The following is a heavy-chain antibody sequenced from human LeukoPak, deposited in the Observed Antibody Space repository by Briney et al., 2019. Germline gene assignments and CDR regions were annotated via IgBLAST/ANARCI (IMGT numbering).Heavy chain of an antibody. CDR3: ARDRAYSSSWSTYYYYYYGMDV. D-gene: IGHD6-13*01. CDR1: GFIFSSYA. V-gene: IGHV3-30-3*01. CDR2: ISYDGSNK. Sequence: PGGSLRLSCAASGFIFSSYAMHWVRQAPGKGLEWVAVISYDGSNKYYADSVKGRFTISRDNSKNTLYLQMNSLRAEDTAVYYCARDRAYSSSWSTYYYYYYGMDVWGQGTTVTVSS. J-gene: IGHJ6*02.